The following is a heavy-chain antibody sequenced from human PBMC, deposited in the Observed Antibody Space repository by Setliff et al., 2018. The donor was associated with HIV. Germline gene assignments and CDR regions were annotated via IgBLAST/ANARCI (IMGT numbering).Heavy chain of an antibody. V-gene: IGHV3-33*01. J-gene: IGHJ4*02. D-gene: IGHD2-15*01. CDR1: GFTFSSYG. CDR2: IWYDGRNK. Sequence: PGGSLRLSCAASGFTFSSYGMHWVRQAPGKGLEWVAAIWYDGRNKYYADSVKGRFTISRDNSKNTLYLQMNSLSVEDTAVYYCARDDWTCSDGTCFPITFDYWGQGTLVTVSS. CDR3: ARDDWTCSDGTCFPITFDY.